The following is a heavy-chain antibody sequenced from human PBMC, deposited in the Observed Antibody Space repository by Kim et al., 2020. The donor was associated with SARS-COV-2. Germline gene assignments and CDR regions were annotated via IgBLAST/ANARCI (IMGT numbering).Heavy chain of an antibody. CDR2: ISYDGSNK. J-gene: IGHJ6*03. CDR3: AKEKYVYIGYYYYMAL. CDR1: GFTFSSYG. V-gene: IGHV3-30*18. Sequence: GGSLRLSCAASGFTFSSYGMHWVRQAPGKGLEWVAVISYDGSNKYYADSVKGRFTISRDNSKNTLYLQMNSLRAEDTAVYYCAKEKYVYIGYYYYMALWGKGTTGTVSS. D-gene: IGHD3-10*02.